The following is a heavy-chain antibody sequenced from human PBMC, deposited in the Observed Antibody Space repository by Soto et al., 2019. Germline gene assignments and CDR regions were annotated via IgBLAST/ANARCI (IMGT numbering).Heavy chain of an antibody. CDR2: IHYSGST. V-gene: IGHV4-59*01. CDR3: ARESDTAGLDV. D-gene: IGHD2-21*02. CDR1: GGSISSYY. J-gene: IGHJ6*02. Sequence: PSETLSLTCTVSGGSISSYYWSWVRQPPGKGLEWIGYIHYSGSTNYNPSLKGRVKISVGASKSSYSLSLASVTAADSAVYYCARESDTAGLDVWGQGTTVTAP.